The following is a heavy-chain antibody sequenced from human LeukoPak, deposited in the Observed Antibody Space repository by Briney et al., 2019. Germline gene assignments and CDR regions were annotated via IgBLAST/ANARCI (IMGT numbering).Heavy chain of an antibody. Sequence: ASVKVSCKASGYTFTSYDINWVRQATGQGLEWMGWINPNSGDTNYAQKFQGRVTMTRDTSISTAYMELSSLIFDDTAVYYCAREGSCGGDCYNPTLWGQGTLVTVSS. D-gene: IGHD2-21*02. CDR1: GYTFTSYD. CDR3: AREGSCGGDCYNPTL. J-gene: IGHJ4*02. V-gene: IGHV1-2*02. CDR2: INPNSGDT.